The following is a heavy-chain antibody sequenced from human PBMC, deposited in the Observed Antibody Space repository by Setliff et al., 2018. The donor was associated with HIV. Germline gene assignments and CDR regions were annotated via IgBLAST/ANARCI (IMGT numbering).Heavy chain of an antibody. CDR2: IKQDGSEK. J-gene: IGHJ3*02. CDR1: GFTFSSYW. CDR3: AKMHTAMDPDTFDI. V-gene: IGHV3-7*01. D-gene: IGHD5-18*01. Sequence: PGGSLRLSCAASGFTFSSYWMSWVRQAPGKGLEWVANIKQDGSEKYYVDSVKGRFTISRDNAKNSLYLQMNSLRAEDTAVYYCAKMHTAMDPDTFDIWGQGTMVTVSS.